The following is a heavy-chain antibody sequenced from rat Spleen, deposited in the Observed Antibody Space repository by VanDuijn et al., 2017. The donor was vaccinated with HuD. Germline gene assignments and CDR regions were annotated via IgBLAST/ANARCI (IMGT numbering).Heavy chain of an antibody. Sequence: EVQLVESGGGLVQPGRSLKLSCAASGFTYSNYVMAWVRQAPTKGLEWVASIRTGGGNTYYRDSVKGRFTISRDNAKNTLYLQMDSLRSEDTATYYCAKYDNIGTTPLDAWGQGASVTASS. D-gene: IGHD1-5*01. CDR1: GFTYSNYV. CDR3: AKYDNIGTTPLDA. V-gene: IGHV5S13*01. J-gene: IGHJ4*01. CDR2: IRTGGGNT.